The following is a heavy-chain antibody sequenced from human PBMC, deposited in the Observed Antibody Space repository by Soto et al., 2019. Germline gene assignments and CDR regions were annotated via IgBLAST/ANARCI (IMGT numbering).Heavy chain of an antibody. J-gene: IGHJ6*02. Sequence: PSETLSLTCTVSGGSISSYYWSWIRQPPGKGLEWIGYIYYSGSTNYNPSLKSRVTISVDTSKNQFSLKLSSVTAADTAVYYCARDGVAAGTRCYYGMDVWGQGTTVTVSS. V-gene: IGHV4-59*01. D-gene: IGHD6-13*01. CDR3: ARDGVAAGTRCYYGMDV. CDR1: GGSISSYY. CDR2: IYYSGST.